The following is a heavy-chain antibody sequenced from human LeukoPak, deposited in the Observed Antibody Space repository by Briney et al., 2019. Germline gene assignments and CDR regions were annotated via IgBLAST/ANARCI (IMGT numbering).Heavy chain of an antibody. V-gene: IGHV3-33*06. D-gene: IGHD4-11*01. J-gene: IGHJ4*02. Sequence: PGGSLRLSCTASGFTYSHFGMHWVRQAPGKGLEWVAVIWSDGTEKYYGDAVKGRFTISRDNSRNTLYLQMNNLGDDDTAVYYCSKDAQSGFDYSNSLEYWGQGTLVIVSS. CDR1: GFTYSHFG. CDR3: SKDAQSGFDYSNSLEY. CDR2: IWSDGTEK.